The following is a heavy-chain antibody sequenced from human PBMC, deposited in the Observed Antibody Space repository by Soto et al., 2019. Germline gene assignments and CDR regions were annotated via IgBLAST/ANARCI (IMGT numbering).Heavy chain of an antibody. D-gene: IGHD2-21*01. CDR1: EFIFNNYA. Sequence: QLLESGGGLVQPGGSLRLSCAASEFIFNNYAMTWVRQAPGKGLEWVCVITRSGGDTYYADSVRGRFTISRDKSKGMLYLQIKNLRAEDTAVYYCATDHRFNSNWGPGTLVTVSS. J-gene: IGHJ4*02. V-gene: IGHV3-23*01. CDR3: ATDHRFNSN. CDR2: ITRSGGDT.